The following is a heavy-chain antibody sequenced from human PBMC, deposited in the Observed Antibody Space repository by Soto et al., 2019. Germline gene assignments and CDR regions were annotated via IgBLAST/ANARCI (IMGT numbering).Heavy chain of an antibody. CDR1: GFTFSSYW. D-gene: IGHD5-18*01. Sequence: AGGSLRLSCAASGFTFSSYWMSWVRQAPGKGLEWVANIKQDGSEKYYADSVKGRFTISRDNSKNTLYLQVNSLRAEDTAVYYCAKTESYGYVNLWGRGTLVTVSS. CDR3: AKTESYGYVNL. V-gene: IGHV3-7*03. J-gene: IGHJ2*01. CDR2: IKQDGSEK.